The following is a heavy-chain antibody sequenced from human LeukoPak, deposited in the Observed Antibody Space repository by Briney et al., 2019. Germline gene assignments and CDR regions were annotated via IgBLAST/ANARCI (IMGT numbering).Heavy chain of an antibody. V-gene: IGHV1-69*05. CDR3: ARGSPVEMATADAFDI. CDR2: TLPIFGIA. D-gene: IGHD5-24*01. J-gene: IGHJ3*02. Sequence: SVKASCKASGGTFTSYAISGVRQAPGHGVEWMGGTLPIFGIANYAKKFQGRVTITTDEATSTAYMELSSRRFGDTAVYFCARGSPVEMATADAFDIWGQGTMVTVSS. CDR1: GGTFTSYA.